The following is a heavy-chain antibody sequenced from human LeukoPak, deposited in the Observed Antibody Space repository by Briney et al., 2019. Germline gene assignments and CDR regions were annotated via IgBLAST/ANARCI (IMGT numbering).Heavy chain of an antibody. CDR1: GGSVSSNSAA. Sequence: SQTLSLTCAISGGSVSSNSAAWCWIRQSPSRSLEWLGRTYYRSKWYIDYAVSVKSRILITPDTSRNQFSLQLNSVTPEDTAGYYCARAFYGRLDYWGQGTLVTVSS. D-gene: IGHD4-17*01. J-gene: IGHJ4*02. CDR2: TYYRSKWYI. V-gene: IGHV6-1*01. CDR3: ARAFYGRLDY.